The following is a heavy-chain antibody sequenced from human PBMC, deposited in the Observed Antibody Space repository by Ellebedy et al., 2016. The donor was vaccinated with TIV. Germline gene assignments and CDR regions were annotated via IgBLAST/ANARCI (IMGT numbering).Heavy chain of an antibody. CDR2: INPIGGST. V-gene: IGHV1-46*01. CDR1: RYTFTSYH. CDR3: ARGYGDFDY. J-gene: IGHJ4*02. D-gene: IGHD4/OR15-4a*01. Sequence: ASVTVSCKTSRYTFTSYHIHWVRQAPGQGLEWLGIINPIGGSTTYAQKFQGRVTMTRDKSTSTVYMDLSSLRSDDTAIYYCARGYGDFDYWGQGTLVTVSS.